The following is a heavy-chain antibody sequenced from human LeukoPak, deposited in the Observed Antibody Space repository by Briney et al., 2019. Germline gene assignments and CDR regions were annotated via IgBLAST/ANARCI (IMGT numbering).Heavy chain of an antibody. V-gene: IGHV4-59*12. Sequence: SETLSLTCTVSGGSISTYYWSWIRQPPGKGLEWIGYMYYSGSTNYNPSLKSRVTISIDTSKNQFSLKLSSVTAADTAVYYCARVDDSSSLGPHFDYWGQGTLVTVSS. CDR1: GGSISTYY. CDR3: ARVDDSSSLGPHFDY. D-gene: IGHD6-13*01. CDR2: MYYSGST. J-gene: IGHJ4*02.